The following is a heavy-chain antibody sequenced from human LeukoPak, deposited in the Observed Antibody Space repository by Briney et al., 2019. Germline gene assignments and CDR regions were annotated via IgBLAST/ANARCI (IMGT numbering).Heavy chain of an antibody. D-gene: IGHD5-24*01. Sequence: GRSLRLSCAASGFTFSTYAMHWVRQAPGKGLEWVAVISYDGSKDYYADSVKGRFTISRDNSKNTLYLEMNSLRAEDTAVYYCAQDGYNQMIYYYYYGLDVWGQGTTVTVSS. CDR2: ISYDGSKD. V-gene: IGHV3-30*18. CDR1: GFTFSTYA. CDR3: AQDGYNQMIYYYYYGLDV. J-gene: IGHJ6*02.